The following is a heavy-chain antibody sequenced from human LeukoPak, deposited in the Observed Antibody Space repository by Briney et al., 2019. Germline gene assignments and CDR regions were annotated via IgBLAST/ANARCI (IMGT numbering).Heavy chain of an antibody. D-gene: IGHD3-16*02. CDR1: GGSISSYY. J-gene: IGHJ4*02. V-gene: IGHV4-59*08. CDR2: IYYSGST. CDR3: ARWGGSYPIDY. Sequence: SETLSLTCTVSGGSISSYYWSWIRQPPGKGLEWIGYIYYSGSTSYNPSLKSRVTISLDTSKNQFSLKLSSMTAADTAVYYCARWGGSYPIDYWGQGTLVTVSS.